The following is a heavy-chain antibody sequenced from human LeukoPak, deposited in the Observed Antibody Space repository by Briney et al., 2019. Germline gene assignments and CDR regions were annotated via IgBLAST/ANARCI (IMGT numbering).Heavy chain of an antibody. J-gene: IGHJ4*02. V-gene: IGHV4-34*01. CDR2: INHSGST. CDR1: GGSFMGYY. CDR3: AREKSRGYSGYGY. Sequence: MSSETLSLTCAVYGGSFMGYYWSWIRHPPGKGREWIGEINHSGSTNYNPSLKSRVTISVDTSKNQFSLKLSSVTAADTAVYYCAREKSRGYSGYGYWGQGTLVTVSS. D-gene: IGHD5-12*01.